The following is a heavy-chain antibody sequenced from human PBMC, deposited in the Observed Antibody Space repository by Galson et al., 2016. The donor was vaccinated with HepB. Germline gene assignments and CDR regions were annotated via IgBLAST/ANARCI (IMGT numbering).Heavy chain of an antibody. D-gene: IGHD1-26*01. CDR1: EFTFSNYG. J-gene: IGHJ6*03. V-gene: IGHV3-30*18. CDR2: ISHDGIYK. Sequence: SLRLSCAASEFTFSNYGMHWVRQAPGKGLEWVALISHDGIYKYYADSVKGRFTISRDNSKNTLYLQMNSLRGEDTAVYYCAKDSDPGWDYFYYYMDVWGTGTTVTVSS. CDR3: AKDSDPGWDYFYYYMDV.